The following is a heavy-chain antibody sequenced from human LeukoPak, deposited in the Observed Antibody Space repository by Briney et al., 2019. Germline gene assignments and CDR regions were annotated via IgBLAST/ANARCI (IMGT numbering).Heavy chain of an antibody. CDR1: GGSFSGYY. Sequence: PSETLSLTCAVYGGSFSGYYWSWIRQPPGKGLEWIGEINHSGSTNYNPSLKSRVTISVDTSKNQFSLKLSSVTAADTAVYHCAREVVDSGYEYGIYFDYWGQGSLVTVCS. D-gene: IGHD5-12*01. V-gene: IGHV4-34*01. CDR2: INHSGST. CDR3: AREVVDSGYEYGIYFDY. J-gene: IGHJ4*02.